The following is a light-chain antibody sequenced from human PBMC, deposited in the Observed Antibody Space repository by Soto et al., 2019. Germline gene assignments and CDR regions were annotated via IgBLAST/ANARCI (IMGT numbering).Light chain of an antibody. V-gene: IGLV1-44*01. Sequence: QSVLTQAPSASGTPGQRVTISCSGSISNIGTKSDNLYQQLPGKAPILLIYDDIERHSGVPERFSVSKSGPSASLAISGLQPGDEAYYYCAVMDDSLNGNWVFGGGTKVTVL. J-gene: IGLJ3*02. CDR3: AVMDDSLNGNWV. CDR1: ISNIGTKS. CDR2: DDI.